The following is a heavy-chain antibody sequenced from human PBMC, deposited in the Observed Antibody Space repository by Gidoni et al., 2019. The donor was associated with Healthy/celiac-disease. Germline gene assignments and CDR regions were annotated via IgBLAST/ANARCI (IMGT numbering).Heavy chain of an antibody. CDR2: ISWNSGSI. CDR1: GFTFDGYA. V-gene: IGHV3-9*01. J-gene: IGHJ6*02. Sequence: EVQLAESGGGWVKPGRSLRRSCAASGFTFDGYALSWVRQATGNGLEWSSGISWNSGSIGYAESVKGRFTISRDNAKNSLYLQMNSLRAEDTALYYCAKDLTPWYQLPGNEYWGMDVWGQGTTVTVSS. D-gene: IGHD2-2*01. CDR3: AKDLTPWYQLPGNEYWGMDV.